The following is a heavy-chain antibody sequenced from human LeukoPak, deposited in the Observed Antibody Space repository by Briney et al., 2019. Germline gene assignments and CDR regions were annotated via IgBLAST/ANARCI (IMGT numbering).Heavy chain of an antibody. CDR3: PTGAPRDYYFGMDV. J-gene: IGHJ6*04. V-gene: IGHV3-15*04. CDR2: IENKNEDGTT. CDR1: GFTFSNAW. Sequence: GGSLRLSCAASGFTFSNAWMSWVRQPPGKGLEWVGRIENKNEDGTTDHAEPVKDRFSNSRDNSKNTLDLQMNSLKTEDTAVYYCPTGAPRDYYFGMDVWGEGTTVTVSS.